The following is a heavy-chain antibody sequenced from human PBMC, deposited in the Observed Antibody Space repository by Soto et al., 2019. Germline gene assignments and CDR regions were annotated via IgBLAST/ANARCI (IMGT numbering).Heavy chain of an antibody. J-gene: IGHJ3*02. D-gene: IGHD6-19*01. CDR2: IIPILGIA. CDR3: ARGTFEGDSSGWDDAFDI. V-gene: IGHV1-69*02. CDR1: GGTFSSYT. Sequence: QVQLVQSGAEVKKPGSSVKVSCKASGGTFSSYTISWVRQAPGQGPEWMGRIIPILGIANYAQKFQGRVTITADKSTSTAYMELSSLRSEDTAVYYCARGTFEGDSSGWDDAFDIWGKGTMVTVSS.